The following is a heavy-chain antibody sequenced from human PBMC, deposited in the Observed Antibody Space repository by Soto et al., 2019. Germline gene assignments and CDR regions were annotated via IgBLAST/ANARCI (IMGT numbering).Heavy chain of an antibody. CDR1: GFTLSRYW. D-gene: IGHD5-12*01. V-gene: IGHV3-7*01. J-gene: IGHJ5*02. Sequence: GGSLRLSCVASGFTLSRYWMGWVRQAPGKGLEWVANINQEGRESHYVDSVKGRFTISRDNAKNSLYLQMNSLRVEDTGLYYSVGSNIVSAWGQGTLVTVSS. CDR3: VGSNIVSA. CDR2: INQEGRES.